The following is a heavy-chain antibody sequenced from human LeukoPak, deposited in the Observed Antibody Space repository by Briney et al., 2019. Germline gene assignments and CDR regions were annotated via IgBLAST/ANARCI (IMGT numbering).Heavy chain of an antibody. CDR2: ISAYNGNT. J-gene: IGHJ4*02. D-gene: IGHD2-15*01. V-gene: IGHV1-18*04. Sequence: GASVKISCKASGYTLTSYGISWVRQAPGQWLEWMGWISAYNGNTNYAQKLQGRVTMTTDTSTSTAYMELRSLRSDDTAVYYCARDSVCSGGSCYSHYFDYWGQGTLVTVSS. CDR3: ARDSVCSGGSCYSHYFDY. CDR1: GYTLTSYG.